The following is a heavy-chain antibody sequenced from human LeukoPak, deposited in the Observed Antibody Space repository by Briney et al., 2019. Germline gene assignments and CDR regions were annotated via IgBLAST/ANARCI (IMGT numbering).Heavy chain of an antibody. V-gene: IGHV4-61*02. D-gene: IGHD1-26*01. CDR1: GSSISSGTFY. J-gene: IGHJ4*02. CDR3: ARESLGPPYYFDF. Sequence: PSETLSLTCTVSGSSISSGTFYWSWIRQPAGKGLEWIERIYTSGRTNCNPSLKSRVTISVDTSKNQLSLKLNSVTAADTAVYYCARESLGPPYYFDFWGQGTLVTVSS. CDR2: IYTSGRT.